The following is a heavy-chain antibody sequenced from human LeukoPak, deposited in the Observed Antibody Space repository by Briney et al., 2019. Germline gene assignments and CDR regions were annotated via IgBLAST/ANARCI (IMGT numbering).Heavy chain of an antibody. CDR2: ISGDGGST. V-gene: IGHV3-43*02. D-gene: IGHD3-3*01. CDR1: GFTFDDYA. J-gene: IGHJ6*03. Sequence: PGGSLRLSCAASGFTFDDYAMHWVRQAPGKGLEWVSLISGDGGSTYYADSVKGRFTISRDNSKNSLYLQMNSLRTEDTALYHCAKDMKSSITIFGVVFYYYYMDVWGKGTTVTVSS. CDR3: AKDMKSSITIFGVVFYYYYMDV.